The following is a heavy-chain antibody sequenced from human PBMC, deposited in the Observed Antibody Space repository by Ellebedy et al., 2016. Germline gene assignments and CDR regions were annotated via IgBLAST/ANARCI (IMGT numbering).Heavy chain of an antibody. V-gene: IGHV3-9*01. D-gene: IGHD3-10*01. CDR1: GFTFDDYA. CDR2: ISWNSGSI. Sequence: SLKISXAASGFTFDDYAMHWVRQAPGKGLEWVSGISWNSGSIGYADSVKGRFTISRDNAKNSLYLQMNSLRAEDTALYYCAKDLGSPLGVRGVILLSGAFDIWGQGTMVTVSS. CDR3: AKDLGSPLGVRGVILLSGAFDI. J-gene: IGHJ3*02.